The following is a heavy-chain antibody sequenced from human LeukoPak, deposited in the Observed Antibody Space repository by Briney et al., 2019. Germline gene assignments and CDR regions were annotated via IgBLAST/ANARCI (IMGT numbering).Heavy chain of an antibody. Sequence: PGRSLRLSCAASGFTFSDYYMSWIRQAPGKGLEWVAVIWYDGSNKYYADSVKGRFTISKDNFKNTLYLQMNSLRAEDTAVYYCARASINYYDSSGFDYWGQGTLVTVSS. D-gene: IGHD3-22*01. CDR3: ARASINYYDSSGFDY. CDR2: IWYDGSNK. J-gene: IGHJ4*02. V-gene: IGHV3-33*08. CDR1: GFTFSDYY.